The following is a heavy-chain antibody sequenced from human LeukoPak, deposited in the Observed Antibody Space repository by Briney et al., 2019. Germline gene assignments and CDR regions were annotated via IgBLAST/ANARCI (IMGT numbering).Heavy chain of an antibody. J-gene: IGHJ4*02. D-gene: IGHD2-2*01. CDR3: ARDCSSTSCSDY. Sequence: PWGSLRLSCAASGFTFSDYYMSWIRQAPGKGLEWVSYISSSGSTIYYADSVKGRFTVSRDNAKNSLYLQMNSLRAEDTAMYYCARDCSSTSCSDYWGQGTLVTVSS. CDR2: ISSSGSTI. CDR1: GFTFSDYY. V-gene: IGHV3-11*01.